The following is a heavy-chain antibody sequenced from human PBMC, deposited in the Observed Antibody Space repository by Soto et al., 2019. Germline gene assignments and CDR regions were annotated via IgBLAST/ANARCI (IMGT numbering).Heavy chain of an antibody. CDR3: ARERRSYDSSGYYYYYGMDV. CDR1: GGSISSGDYY. D-gene: IGHD3-22*01. V-gene: IGHV4-30-4*01. J-gene: IGHJ6*02. Sequence: SETLSLTCTVSGGSISSGDYYWSWIRQPPGKGLEWIGYIYYSGSTYYNPSLKSRVTISVDTSKNQFSLKLSSVTAADTAVYYCARERRSYDSSGYYYYYGMDVWGQGTTVTVSS. CDR2: IYYSGST.